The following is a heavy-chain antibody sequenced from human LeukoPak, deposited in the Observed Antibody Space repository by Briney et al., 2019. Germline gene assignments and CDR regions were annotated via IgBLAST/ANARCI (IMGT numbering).Heavy chain of an antibody. CDR3: ARVLRGYSGYDRDY. J-gene: IGHJ4*02. D-gene: IGHD5-12*01. V-gene: IGHV4-38-2*02. CDR2: IYHSGST. Sequence: PSETLSLTCTVSGYSISSGYYWGCIRQPPGKGLEWIGSIYHSGSTYYNPSLKSRVTISVDTSKNQFSLKLSSVTAADTAVYYCARVLRGYSGYDRDYWGQGTLVTVSS. CDR1: GYSISSGYY.